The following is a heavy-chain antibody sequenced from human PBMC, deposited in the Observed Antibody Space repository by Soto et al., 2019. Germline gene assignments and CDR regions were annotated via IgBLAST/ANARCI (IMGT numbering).Heavy chain of an antibody. Sequence: QVQLVQSGAEVKKPGASVKVSCKASGYTFTSYDINWVRQATGQGLEWMGWMHPNTGNTGYAQKFQGRVTMTRDTSISSAYMELTSRRSEDTAVYYCAKVGEAASGGFDSWGQGTLVTVSS. D-gene: IGHD6-13*01. CDR2: MHPNTGNT. V-gene: IGHV1-8*01. CDR3: AKVGEAASGGFDS. CDR1: GYTFTSYD. J-gene: IGHJ4*02.